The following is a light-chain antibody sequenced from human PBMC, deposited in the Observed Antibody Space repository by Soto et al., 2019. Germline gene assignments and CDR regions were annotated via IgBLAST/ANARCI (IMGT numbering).Light chain of an antibody. CDR2: GSS. V-gene: IGKV3D-15*01. Sequence: IVLTQSPATLSVSPGERVTLSCRASENVGTNLAWYQQRPGQPPRLLIYGSSTRATGISATFSGSGSRTEFTLTISSQQSEDSAVYYCQQYNNWGLSFGGGTRVEIK. CDR1: ENVGTN. J-gene: IGKJ4*01. CDR3: QQYNNWGLS.